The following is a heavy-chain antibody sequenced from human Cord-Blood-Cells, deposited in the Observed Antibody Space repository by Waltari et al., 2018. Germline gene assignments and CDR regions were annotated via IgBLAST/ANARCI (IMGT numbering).Heavy chain of an antibody. Sequence: QVQLQQWGAGLLKPSETLSLTCAAYGGSFSGYYWSWIRQPPGKGLSVVGENKQCGSTNYNPSLKKRVTISVDTSKNQFSRKLSSGTAADTAVYYCASLYSSGWYFDYWGQGTLVTVSS. D-gene: IGHD6-19*01. J-gene: IGHJ4*02. V-gene: IGHV4-34*01. CDR3: ASLYSSGWYFDY. CDR2: NKQCGST. CDR1: GGSFSGYY.